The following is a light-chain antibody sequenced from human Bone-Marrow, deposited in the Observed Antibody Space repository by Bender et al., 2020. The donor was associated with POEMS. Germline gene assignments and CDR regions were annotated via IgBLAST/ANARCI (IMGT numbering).Light chain of an antibody. CDR2: DDT. CDR1: NIGTKG. CDR3: AVWDDSLNGWV. Sequence: SSVLTQPPSVSVAPGKTARISCGGNNIGTKGVHWYQQRPGQAPVLVVYDDTARASGIPERFSGSNSGSTATLTISGLQSEDEADYYCAVWDDSLNGWVFGGGTKLTVL. J-gene: IGLJ3*02. V-gene: IGLV3-21*03.